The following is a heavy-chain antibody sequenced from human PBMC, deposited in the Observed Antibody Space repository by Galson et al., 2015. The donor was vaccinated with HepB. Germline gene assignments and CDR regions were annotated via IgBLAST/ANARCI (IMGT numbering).Heavy chain of an antibody. Sequence: SLRLSCAASGFTFSSYGMHWVRQAPGKGLEWVAVISYDGSNKYYADSVKGRFTISRDNSKNTLYLQMNSLRAEDTAVYYCAKGEGLWGAAAPSFSYYYGMDVWGQGTTVTVSS. D-gene: IGHD6-13*01. J-gene: IGHJ6*02. CDR2: ISYDGSNK. V-gene: IGHV3-30*18. CDR1: GFTFSSYG. CDR3: AKGEGLWGAAAPSFSYYYGMDV.